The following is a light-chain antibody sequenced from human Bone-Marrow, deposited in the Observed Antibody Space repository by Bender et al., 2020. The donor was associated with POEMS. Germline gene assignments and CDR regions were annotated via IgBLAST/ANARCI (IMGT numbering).Light chain of an antibody. Sequence: QSALTQPRSVSGSPGQSVTISCTGTSSDVGRYNYVSWYQQHPGKAPKLLIYDVRWRPSGVPDRFSGSKSGNTASLTISGLQAEDEADYYCSSYTSSSTQVFGGGTKLTVL. J-gene: IGLJ3*02. CDR3: SSYTSSSTQV. CDR1: SSDVGRYNY. V-gene: IGLV2-11*01. CDR2: DVR.